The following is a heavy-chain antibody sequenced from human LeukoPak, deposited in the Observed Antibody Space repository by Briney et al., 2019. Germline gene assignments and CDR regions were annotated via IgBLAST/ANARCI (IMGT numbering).Heavy chain of an antibody. CDR1: GGSISSYY. Sequence: SETLSLTCIVSGGSISSYYWSWIRQPPGKGLEWIGYIYYSGSTNYNPSLKSRVTISVDTSKNQFSLKLSSVTAADTAVYYCAREYYGSGSYYIHFDYWGQGTLVTVSS. CDR2: IYYSGST. V-gene: IGHV4-59*12. CDR3: AREYYGSGSYYIHFDY. D-gene: IGHD3-10*01. J-gene: IGHJ4*02.